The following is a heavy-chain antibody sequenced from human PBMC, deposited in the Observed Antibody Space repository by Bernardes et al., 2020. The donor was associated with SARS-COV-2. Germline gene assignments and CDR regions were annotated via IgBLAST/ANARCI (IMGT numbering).Heavy chain of an antibody. D-gene: IGHD3-3*01. CDR2: IYYSGST. Sequence: SETLYLTCTVSGGSISSYYWSWIRQPPGKGLEWIGYIYYSGSTNYNPSLKSRVTISVDTSKNQFSLKLSSVTAADTAVYYCASSGFWSGYYGQPQFDPWGQGTLVTVSS. J-gene: IGHJ5*02. V-gene: IGHV4-59*01. CDR3: ASSGFWSGYYGQPQFDP. CDR1: GGSISSYY.